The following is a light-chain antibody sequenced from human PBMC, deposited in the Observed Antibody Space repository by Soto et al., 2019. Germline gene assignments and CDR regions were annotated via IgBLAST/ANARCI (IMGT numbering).Light chain of an antibody. CDR2: DTS. V-gene: IGLV7-46*01. Sequence: QAVVTQEPSLTVSPGGTVTPTCGSSTGAVTSGHYPYWFQQKPGQAPRTLIYDTSNKHSWTPARFSGSLLGGKAALTLSGAQPEDEAEYYCLLAYSGAARVFGTGTKVTVL. CDR1: TGAVTSGHY. CDR3: LLAYSGAARV. J-gene: IGLJ1*01.